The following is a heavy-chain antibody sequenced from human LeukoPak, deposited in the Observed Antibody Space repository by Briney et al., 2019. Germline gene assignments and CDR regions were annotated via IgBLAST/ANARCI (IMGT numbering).Heavy chain of an antibody. CDR2: INPSSGST. Sequence: ASVKVSCKASVYTFPNYYKHWVRQARGQGLEWVGIINPSSGSTNFAQKFQGRVTMTTDTSTITVYMELSSLTSEDTAGYYCARWTTTYLDYWGQGTLVTVSS. J-gene: IGHJ4*02. CDR1: VYTFPNYY. CDR3: ARWTTTYLDY. D-gene: IGHD4-11*01. V-gene: IGHV1-46*01.